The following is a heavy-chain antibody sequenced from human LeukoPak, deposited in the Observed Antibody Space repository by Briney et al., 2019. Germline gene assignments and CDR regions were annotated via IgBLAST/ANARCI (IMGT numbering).Heavy chain of an antibody. J-gene: IGHJ4*02. V-gene: IGHV7-4-1*02. Sequence: GASVKVSCKASGYTFTSCAMNWVRQAPGQGLEWMGWINTNTGNPTYAQGFTGRFVFSLDTSVSTAYLQISSLKAEDTAVYYCARNPLFGYCSGGSCYGAGSLFDYWGQGTLVTVSS. CDR3: ARNPLFGYCSGGSCYGAGSLFDY. D-gene: IGHD2-15*01. CDR2: INTNTGNP. CDR1: GYTFTSCA.